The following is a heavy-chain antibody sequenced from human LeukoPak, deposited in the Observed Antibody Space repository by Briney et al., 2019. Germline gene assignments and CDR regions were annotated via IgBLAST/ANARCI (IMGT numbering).Heavy chain of an antibody. CDR3: ARGHYYDSQDY. Sequence: SQTLSLTCTVSGGSISSGHYYWNWVRQPAGKGLEWIGRISSSGSTTYSTSLKSRVTMSVDTSKNQFSLKVTSVTAADTAVYYCARGHYYDSQDYWGQGTLVTVSS. D-gene: IGHD3-22*01. V-gene: IGHV4-61*02. CDR2: ISSSGST. CDR1: GGSISSGHYY. J-gene: IGHJ4*02.